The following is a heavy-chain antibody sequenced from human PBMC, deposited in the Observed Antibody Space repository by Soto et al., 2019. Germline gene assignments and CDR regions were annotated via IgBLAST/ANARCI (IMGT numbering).Heavy chain of an antibody. CDR1: GGSISSGDYY. CDR3: SSHPELTKMQYVMDV. V-gene: IGHV4-30-4*01. CDR2: IYYSGST. J-gene: IGHJ6*02. Sequence: SSETLSLTCTVSGGSISSGDYYWSWIRQPPGKGLEWIGYIYYSGSTYYNPSLKSRVTISVDTSKNQFSLKLSSVTAADTAVYYCSSHPELTKMQYVMDVWGQGTTVTVS. D-gene: IGHD4-4*01.